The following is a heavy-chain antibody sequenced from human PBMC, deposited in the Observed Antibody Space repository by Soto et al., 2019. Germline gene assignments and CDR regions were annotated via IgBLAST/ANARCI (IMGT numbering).Heavy chain of an antibody. J-gene: IGHJ5*02. Sequence: PSETLSLTCNVSGYSISSGYQWAWIRQPPGKGLEWLGSVHYSGNTYYNPSLKSRLTISVDKSKNQFSLNLSSVTAADTAVYYCARQDRVVAEGRWFDPWGQGTLVTVSS. CDR3: ARQDRVVAEGRWFDP. V-gene: IGHV4-38-2*02. CDR2: VHYSGNT. D-gene: IGHD2-15*01. CDR1: GYSISSGYQ.